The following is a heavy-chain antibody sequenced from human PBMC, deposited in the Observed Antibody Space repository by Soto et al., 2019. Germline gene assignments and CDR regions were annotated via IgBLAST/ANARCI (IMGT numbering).Heavy chain of an antibody. Sequence: GGSLRLSCAGTGFNFGSYVMNWVRQAPGKGLEWVSGLSGSGKTTYYTDSVTGRFTVSRDNAKNSVYLEMNSLSAEDTAVYYCARESEDLTSNFDYWGQGTLVTVSS. J-gene: IGHJ4*02. CDR2: LSGSGKTT. V-gene: IGHV3-48*03. CDR1: GFNFGSYV. CDR3: ARESEDLTSNFDY.